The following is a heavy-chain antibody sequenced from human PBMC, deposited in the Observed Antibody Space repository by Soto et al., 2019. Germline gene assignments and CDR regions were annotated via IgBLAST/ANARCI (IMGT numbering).Heavy chain of an antibody. CDR1: GFTFSSYS. J-gene: IGHJ4*02. D-gene: IGHD3-10*01. CDR3: ARLRFGESKPSNFDY. CDR2: ISSSSSYI. Sequence: EVQLVESGGGLVKHGGSLRLSCAASGFTFSSYSMNWVRQAPGKGLEWVSSISSSSSYIYYADSVKGRFTISRDNAKISLYLQMNSLIAEDMAVYYCARLRFGESKPSNFDYWGQGSLVTVS. V-gene: IGHV3-21*01.